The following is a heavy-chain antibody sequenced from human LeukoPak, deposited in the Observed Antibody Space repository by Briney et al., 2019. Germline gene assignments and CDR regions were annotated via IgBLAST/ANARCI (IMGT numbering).Heavy chain of an antibody. Sequence: SETLSLTCTVSGVSISGYYWSWNRQPPGKGLEWIGYIYYSGSTYYNPSLKSRVTMSVDTSKNQFSLKLTSVTTADTAVYYCAREVDYWFDPWGQGTLVTVSS. CDR2: IYYSGST. CDR3: AREVDYWFDP. J-gene: IGHJ5*02. CDR1: GVSISGYY. V-gene: IGHV4-59*01. D-gene: IGHD2-15*01.